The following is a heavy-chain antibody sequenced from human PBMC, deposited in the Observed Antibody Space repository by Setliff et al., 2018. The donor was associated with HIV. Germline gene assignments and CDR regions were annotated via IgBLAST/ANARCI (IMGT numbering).Heavy chain of an antibody. J-gene: IGHJ5*02. D-gene: IGHD5-18*01. CDR1: GYNFENYA. Sequence: GASVKVSCKTSGYNFENYAINCVRQAPGQGPEWMGIINPNGGSTNYAQKFEGRVAMTADTSTNNVHMYLSSLRSEDTAIYYCARGGPGSSFGYDWFDPWGQGTPVTVSS. CDR2: INPNGGST. CDR3: ARGGPGSSFGYDWFDP. V-gene: IGHV1-46*02.